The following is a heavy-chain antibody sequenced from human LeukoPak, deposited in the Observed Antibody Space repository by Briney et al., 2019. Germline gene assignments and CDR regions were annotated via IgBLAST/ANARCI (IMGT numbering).Heavy chain of an antibody. V-gene: IGHV3-53*01. CDR1: GFTVSGNY. Sequence: PGGSLRLSCAAPGFTVSGNYVSWVRQAPGKGLEWVSVIYSGGSTYYADSVKGRFTISRDNSKNTLYLQMNSLRAEDTAVYYCARNGRGIAAADWFDPWGQGTLVTVSS. CDR2: IYSGGST. CDR3: ARNGRGIAAADWFDP. J-gene: IGHJ5*02. D-gene: IGHD6-13*01.